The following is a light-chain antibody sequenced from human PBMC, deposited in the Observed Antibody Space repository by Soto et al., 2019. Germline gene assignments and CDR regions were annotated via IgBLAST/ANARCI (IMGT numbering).Light chain of an antibody. V-gene: IGLV1-44*01. CDR2: SNN. CDR1: SSNIGSNT. J-gene: IGLJ2*01. Sequence: QSVLTQPPSASGTPGQRVTISCSGSSSNIGSNTVNWYQQLPGTAPKLLIYSNNQRPSGVPDRFSGSKSGTSASLAISGLQSEDEADYYCAAWDDSLSGPVFGRGTKLTVL. CDR3: AAWDDSLSGPV.